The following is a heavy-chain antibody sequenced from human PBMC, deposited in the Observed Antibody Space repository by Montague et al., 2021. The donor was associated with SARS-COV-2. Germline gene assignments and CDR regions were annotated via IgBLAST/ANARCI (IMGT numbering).Heavy chain of an antibody. V-gene: IGHV4-39*07. CDR3: ARVGRQQLVRLSGMDV. D-gene: IGHD6-13*01. J-gene: IGHJ6*02. CDR1: GGSISSNSYY. Sequence: SETLSLTCTVSGGSISSNSYYWGWIRQPPGKGLEWIGSIYYSGSTYYNPSLKSRVTISVDTSKNQFSLKLSAVTAADTAAYYCARVGRQQLVRLSGMDVWGQGTTVTVSS. CDR2: IYYSGST.